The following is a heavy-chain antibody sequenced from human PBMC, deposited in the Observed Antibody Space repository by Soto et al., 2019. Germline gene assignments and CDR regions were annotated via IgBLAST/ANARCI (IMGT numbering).Heavy chain of an antibody. Sequence: VQLVESGGGVVQPGRSLRLSCAASGFTFSSYGMHWVRQAPGKGLEWGAVISYDGSNKYYADSVKGRFTISRDNSKHPLYLQMNSLRAEVTAVYYCAKDCAPAVVMATIFFDYWGQGTLVTVSS. J-gene: IGHJ4*02. CDR2: ISYDGSNK. D-gene: IGHD5-12*01. CDR3: AKDCAPAVVMATIFFDY. V-gene: IGHV3-30*18. CDR1: GFTFSSYG.